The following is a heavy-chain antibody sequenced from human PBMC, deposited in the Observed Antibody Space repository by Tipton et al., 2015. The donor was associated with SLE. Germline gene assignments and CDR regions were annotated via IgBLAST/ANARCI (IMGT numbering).Heavy chain of an antibody. Sequence: QSGPEVKKPGASVKVSCKASGYTFTSYGISWVRQAPGQGLEWMGWISAYNGNTNYAQKLQGRVTMTTDTSTSTAYMELRSLRSDDTAVYYCASSSSWSYYYYGMDVWGQGTMVTVSS. CDR1: GYTFTSYG. D-gene: IGHD6-13*01. CDR3: ASSSSWSYYYYGMDV. J-gene: IGHJ6*02. CDR2: ISAYNGNT. V-gene: IGHV1-18*01.